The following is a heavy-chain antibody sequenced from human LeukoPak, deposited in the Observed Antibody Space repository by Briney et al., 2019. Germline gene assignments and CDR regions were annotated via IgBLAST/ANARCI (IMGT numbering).Heavy chain of an antibody. CDR1: GGSFSGYY. D-gene: IGHD3-10*01. J-gene: IGHJ4*02. CDR3: ARGSGGLWFGELPTFDY. V-gene: IGHV4-34*01. CDR2: INHSGST. Sequence: SETLSLTCAVYGGSFSGYYWSWIRQPPEKGLEWIGEINHSGSTNYNPSLKSRVTISVDTSKNQFSLKLSSVTAADTAVYYCARGSGGLWFGELPTFDYWGQGTLVTVSS.